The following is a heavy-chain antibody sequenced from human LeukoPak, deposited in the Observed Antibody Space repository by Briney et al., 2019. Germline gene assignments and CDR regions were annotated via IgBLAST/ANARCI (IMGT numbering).Heavy chain of an antibody. CDR2: IYPGDSDT. D-gene: IGHD6-13*01. CDR1: GYSFSNSW. CDR3: ARSYSSSWAGFDP. Sequence: GESLKISCKGSGYSFSNSWIGWVRQMPGKGLEWRGIIYPGDSDTRYSPSFQGQVTISADKSISTAYLQWSSLKASDTAMYYCARSYSSSWAGFDPWGQGTLVTVSS. V-gene: IGHV5-51*01. J-gene: IGHJ5*02.